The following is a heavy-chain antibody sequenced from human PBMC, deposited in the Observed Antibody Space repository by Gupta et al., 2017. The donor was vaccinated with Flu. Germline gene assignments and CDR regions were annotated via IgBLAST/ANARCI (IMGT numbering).Heavy chain of an antibody. CDR1: GYRFTHQW. CDR2: IYPDDSDT. J-gene: IGHJ4*02. D-gene: IGHD3-3*01. CDR3: GRLVMNTIVD. Sequence: GYRFTHQWIGWVRQVPGKGLEWMGIIYPDDSDTRYRPSFQGQVTLSVDKSLNTAYLQWSSLRASDTAMYYCGRLVMNTIVDWGQGTLVTVTP. V-gene: IGHV5-51*01.